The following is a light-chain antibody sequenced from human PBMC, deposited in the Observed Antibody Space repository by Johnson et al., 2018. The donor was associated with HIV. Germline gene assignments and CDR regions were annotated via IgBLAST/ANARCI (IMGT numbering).Light chain of an antibody. CDR1: SYNIGNNY. J-gene: IGLJ1*01. Sequence: QSVLTQPPSVSAAPGQKVTISCSGSSYNIGNNYVSWYQHLPGTAPRLLIYDDIKRPSGIPDRFSGSKSGTSATLGITGLPTGDEAAYYCGTWDTSLSAGHVFGTGTKVTVL. CDR3: GTWDTSLSAGHV. V-gene: IGLV1-51*01. CDR2: DDI.